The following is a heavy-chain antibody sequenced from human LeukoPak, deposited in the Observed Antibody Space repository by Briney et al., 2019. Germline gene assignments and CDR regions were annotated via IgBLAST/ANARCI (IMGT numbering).Heavy chain of an antibody. Sequence: GGSLRLSCAASGFTFSSYSMNWVRQAPGKGLEWVSSISSSSSYIYYADSVKGRFTISRDNAKNSLYLQMTSLRAEDTAVYYCARVGWVAYYGSGPMDVWGQGTTVTVSS. CDR3: ARVGWVAYYGSGPMDV. D-gene: IGHD3-10*01. J-gene: IGHJ6*02. CDR2: ISSSSSYI. CDR1: GFTFSSYS. V-gene: IGHV3-21*01.